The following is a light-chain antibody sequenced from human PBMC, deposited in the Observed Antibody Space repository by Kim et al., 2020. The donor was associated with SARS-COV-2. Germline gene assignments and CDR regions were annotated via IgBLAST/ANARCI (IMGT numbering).Light chain of an antibody. Sequence: NFMLTQPPSVSGSPGKTVSLSCTASGGSIARNFVQWYRQRPGSAPVTVIYEDNQRPSETPDRLSGPINSAANSALLTISGRTTEDEAVYYCQSYDSRSWVFGVGPKVTVL. J-gene: IGLJ3*02. V-gene: IGLV6-57*02. CDR1: GGSIARNF. CDR3: QSYDSRSWV. CDR2: EDN.